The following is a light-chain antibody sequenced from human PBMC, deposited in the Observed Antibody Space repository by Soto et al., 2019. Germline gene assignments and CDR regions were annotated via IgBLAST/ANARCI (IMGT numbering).Light chain of an antibody. CDR2: VEGSGSY. V-gene: IGLV4-60*02. Sequence: QPVLTQSSSASASLGSSVKLTCTLSSGHSSYIIAWHQQQPGKAPRYLMKVEGSGSYNKGSGVPDRFSGSGSGADRYLTISNPQFEDEADYFCETWDSNIWVFGEGTKLTVL. CDR1: SGHSSYI. J-gene: IGLJ3*02. CDR3: ETWDSNIWV.